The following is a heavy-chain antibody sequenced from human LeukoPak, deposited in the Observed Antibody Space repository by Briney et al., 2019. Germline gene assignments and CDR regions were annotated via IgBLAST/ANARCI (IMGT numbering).Heavy chain of an antibody. CDR3: ARIGAGPDY. CDR1: GGSISSGGYS. V-gene: IGHV4-30-2*01. J-gene: IGHJ4*02. Sequence: YPSETLSLTCAVSGGSISSGGYSWSWIRQPPGKGLEWIGYIYHSGSTYYNPSLKSRVTISVDRSKNQFSLKLSSVTAADTAVYYCARIGAGPDYWGQGTLVTVSS. D-gene: IGHD3-10*01. CDR2: IYHSGST.